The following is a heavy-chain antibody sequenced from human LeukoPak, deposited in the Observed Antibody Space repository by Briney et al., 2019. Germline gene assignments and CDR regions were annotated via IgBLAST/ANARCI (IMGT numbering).Heavy chain of an antibody. D-gene: IGHD6-19*01. CDR2: ISAYNGNT. Sequence: ASVKVSCKASGYTFTSYGIIWVRQAPGQGLEWMGWISAYNGNTNYAQKLQGRVTMTTDTSTSTAYMELRSLRSDDTAVYYCARDSIAVAGRYYYYGMDVWGQGTTVTVSS. CDR1: GYTFTSYG. V-gene: IGHV1-18*01. J-gene: IGHJ6*02. CDR3: ARDSIAVAGRYYYYGMDV.